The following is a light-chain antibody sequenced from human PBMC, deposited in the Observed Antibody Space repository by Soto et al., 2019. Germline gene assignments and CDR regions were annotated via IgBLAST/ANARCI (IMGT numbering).Light chain of an antibody. CDR3: QQYNNWPLLT. CDR2: GAS. CDR1: QSVSSN. J-gene: IGKJ4*01. V-gene: IGKV3-15*01. Sequence: EIVMTQSTATLSVSPGERATLSCRASQSVSSNLAWYQQKPGQAPRLLISGASTRATGIPARFSGSGSGTEFTLTISSLQSEDFAVYYCQQYNNWPLLTFGGGTKVEIK.